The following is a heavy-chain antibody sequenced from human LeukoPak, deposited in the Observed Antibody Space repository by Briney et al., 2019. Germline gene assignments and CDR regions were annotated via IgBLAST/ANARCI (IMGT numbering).Heavy chain of an antibody. Sequence: GRSLRLSCAASGFTFSSYAMPWVRQAPGKGLEWVAVISYDGSNKYYADSVKGRFTISRDNSKNTLYLQMNSLRAEDTAVYYCARDHSSSWYGPLFFDYWGQGTLVTVSS. J-gene: IGHJ4*02. CDR1: GFTFSSYA. V-gene: IGHV3-30-3*01. CDR3: ARDHSSSWYGPLFFDY. CDR2: ISYDGSNK. D-gene: IGHD6-13*01.